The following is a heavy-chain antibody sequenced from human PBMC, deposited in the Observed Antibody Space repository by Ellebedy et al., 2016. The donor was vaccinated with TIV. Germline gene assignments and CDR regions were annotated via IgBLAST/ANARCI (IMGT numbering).Heavy chain of an antibody. Sequence: GESLKISXPASGFSLSNYDMHWVRQVTGKGLEWVSATGTAGDTFYSGSVKGRFTISRDNAKNSLHLQINSLRAGDTAVYYCARDRGALGAFDIWGQGTMVTVSS. V-gene: IGHV3-13*01. CDR1: GFSLSNYD. D-gene: IGHD1-26*01. CDR2: TGTAGDT. CDR3: ARDRGALGAFDI. J-gene: IGHJ3*02.